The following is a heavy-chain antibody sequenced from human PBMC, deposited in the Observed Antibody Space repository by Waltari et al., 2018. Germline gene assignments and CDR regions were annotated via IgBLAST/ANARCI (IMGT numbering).Heavy chain of an antibody. J-gene: IGHJ4*02. CDR1: GFTFTNYA. CDR2: KGGTQVGSN. CDR3: AIKTYSNGWHYFDY. V-gene: IGHV3-23*01. Sequence: EVQLLESGGGLVQPGGSLRLSCAASGFTFTNYALSWVRQAPGRGVDWVATKGGTQVGSNYSADSVKGRFTISSDNSKNTVYLKMNSLKAEDTAVYYCAIKTYSNGWHYFDYWGQGTLVTVSS. D-gene: IGHD6-19*01.